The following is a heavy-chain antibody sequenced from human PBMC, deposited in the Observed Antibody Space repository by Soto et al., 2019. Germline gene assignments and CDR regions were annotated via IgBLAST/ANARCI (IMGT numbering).Heavy chain of an antibody. J-gene: IGHJ6*02. V-gene: IGHV1-69*13. CDR3: TATAMVSYYYYGMDV. CDR2: IIPIFGTA. Sequence: SVKVSCKASGGTFSSYAISWVRQAPGQGLEWMGGIIPIFGTANYAQKFQGRVTITADESTSTAYMELSSLRSEDTAVYYCTATAMVSYYYYGMDVWGQGTTVTVSS. CDR1: GGTFSSYA. D-gene: IGHD5-18*01.